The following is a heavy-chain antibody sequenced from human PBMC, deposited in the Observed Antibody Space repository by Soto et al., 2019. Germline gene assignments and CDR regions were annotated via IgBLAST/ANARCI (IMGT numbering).Heavy chain of an antibody. J-gene: IGHJ4*02. CDR2: IYHSGYT. D-gene: IGHD6-6*01. V-gene: IGHV4-31*03. CDR3: ARAASYASSYYFDF. Sequence: SETLSLTCTVSGGSISSGGYYWTWIRQHPGKGLERIAYIYHSGYTFYNPSLKSRVTVSVDTSKNQFSLKLRSVTAADTAVYYCARAASYASSYYFDFWGQGTLVTVSS. CDR1: GGSISSGGYY.